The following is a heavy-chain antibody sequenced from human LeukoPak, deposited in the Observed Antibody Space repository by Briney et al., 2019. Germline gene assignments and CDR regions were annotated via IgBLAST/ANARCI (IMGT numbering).Heavy chain of an antibody. CDR2: IKQDGSEK. CDR1: GFTFSSYW. CDR3: ARDQSSPAGRFGY. V-gene: IGHV3-7*01. J-gene: IGHJ4*02. Sequence: AGGSLRLSCAASGFTFSSYWMSWVRQAPGKGLEWVANIKQDGSEKYYVDSVKGRFTISRDNAKNSLYLQMNSLRAEDTAVYYCARDQSSPAGRFGYWGQGTLVTVSS. D-gene: IGHD2-2*01.